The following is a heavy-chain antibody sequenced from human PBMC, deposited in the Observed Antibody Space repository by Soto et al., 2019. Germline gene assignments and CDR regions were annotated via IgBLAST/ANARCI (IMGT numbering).Heavy chain of an antibody. Sequence: SVKVSCKASGGTFSSYAISWVRQAPGQGLEWMGGIIPIFGTANYAQKFQGRVTITADESTSTAYMELSSLRSEDTAVYYCARDFRWLENGNWFDPWGQGTLVTVSS. D-gene: IGHD6-19*01. CDR2: IIPIFGTA. CDR3: ARDFRWLENGNWFDP. CDR1: GGTFSSYA. J-gene: IGHJ5*02. V-gene: IGHV1-69*13.